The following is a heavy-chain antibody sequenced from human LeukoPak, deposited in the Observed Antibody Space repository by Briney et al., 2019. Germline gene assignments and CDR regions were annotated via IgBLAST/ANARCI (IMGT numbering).Heavy chain of an antibody. CDR1: GCTFSDYY. CDR2: ISNSGDIM. D-gene: IGHD6-13*01. CDR3: ARALRDSSWYYEY. J-gene: IGHJ4*01. V-gene: IGHV3-11*01. Sequence: GGSLRLSCAASGCTFSDYYMSWFRQAPGKGLEWVSYISNSGDIMYYADSVKGRFTISRDNAKNSQYLQMSTLRADDTAVYYCARALRDSSWYYEYWGRGTLVTVSS.